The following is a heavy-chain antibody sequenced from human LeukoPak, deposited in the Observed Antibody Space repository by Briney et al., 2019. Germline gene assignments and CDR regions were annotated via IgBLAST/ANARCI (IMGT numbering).Heavy chain of an antibody. CDR3: ARALCSSTSCPDAFDI. CDR2: IIPIFGTA. D-gene: IGHD2-2*01. V-gene: IGHV1-69*13. J-gene: IGHJ3*02. CDR1: GGTFSSYA. Sequence: SVKVSCKASGGTFSSYAISWVRQAPGQGLEWMGGIIPIFGTANYAQKFQGRVTITADESTSTAYMELSSLRSEDTAVYYCARALCSSTSCPDAFDIWGQGTMVTVSS.